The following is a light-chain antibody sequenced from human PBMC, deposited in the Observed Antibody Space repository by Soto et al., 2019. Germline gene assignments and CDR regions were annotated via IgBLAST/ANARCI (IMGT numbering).Light chain of an antibody. Sequence: QSALTQPASVSGSPGQSITISCTGTSSDVGAYNFVSWHQQHPGKAPKLMIYNVYDRPSGISYRFSGSKSGNTASLTISGLQGEDEADYYCSAYAGSSNVFGTGTKVTVL. J-gene: IGLJ1*01. CDR3: SAYAGSSNV. CDR2: NVY. CDR1: SSDVGAYNF. V-gene: IGLV2-14*03.